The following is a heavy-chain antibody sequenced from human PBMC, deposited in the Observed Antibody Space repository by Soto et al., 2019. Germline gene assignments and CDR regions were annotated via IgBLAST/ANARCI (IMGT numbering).Heavy chain of an antibody. Sequence: EVQLLESGGGLVQPGRSLRLSCAASGFTFSSYAMNWVRQAPGKGLEWVSAMSGTGGSTYYADSVKGRFTISRDKSKNTLYLQMNSLRGEDTAVFYCAKAGFSSGWSPSYFDYWGQGTLVTVSS. CDR2: MSGTGGST. V-gene: IGHV3-23*01. CDR1: GFTFSSYA. CDR3: AKAGFSSGWSPSYFDY. J-gene: IGHJ4*02. D-gene: IGHD6-19*01.